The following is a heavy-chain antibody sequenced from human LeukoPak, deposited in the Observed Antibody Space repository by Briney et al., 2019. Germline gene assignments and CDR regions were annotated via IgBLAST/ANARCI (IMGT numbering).Heavy chain of an antibody. J-gene: IGHJ5*02. CDR3: ARDRPGRYCSSTRCYMASPFDP. CDR2: INPNSGGT. D-gene: IGHD2-2*02. Sequence: GESLKISCKGSGYTFTGYYMHWVRQAPGQGLEWMGWINPNSGGTNYAQKFQGRVTMTRDTSISTAYMELSSLRSEDTAVYYCARDRPGRYCSSTRCYMASPFDPWGQGTLVTVSS. CDR1: GYTFTGYY. V-gene: IGHV1-2*02.